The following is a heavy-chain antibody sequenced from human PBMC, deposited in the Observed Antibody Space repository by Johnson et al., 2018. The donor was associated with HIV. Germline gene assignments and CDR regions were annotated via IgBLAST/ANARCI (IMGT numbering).Heavy chain of an antibody. D-gene: IGHD3-22*01. Sequence: EVQLVESGGGVVRPGGSLRLSCAASGFTFDDFGMSWVRQAPGKGLEWVSGVYWNGGSTCYAASVKGRLTISRDNSKNSLYMQMNSLRAEDTAVYYCARDVLEVTMIVVVTPPDIWGQGTMVTVSS. J-gene: IGHJ3*02. CDR1: GFTFDDFG. CDR3: ARDVLEVTMIVVVTPPDI. V-gene: IGHV3-20*04. CDR2: VYWNGGST.